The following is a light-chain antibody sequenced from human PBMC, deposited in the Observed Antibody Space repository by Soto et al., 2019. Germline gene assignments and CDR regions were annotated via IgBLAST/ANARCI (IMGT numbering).Light chain of an antibody. CDR2: LGS. Sequence: DIVMTQSPLSLPVTPGEPASISCRSSQSLLHSNGYNYLDWYLQKPGQSPQLLIYLGSNRASRVPDRFSGSGSGTDFTLKISRVEAEHVGVYYGKQALPYPQFGPGTKVDIK. J-gene: IGKJ3*01. V-gene: IGKV2-28*01. CDR1: QSLLHSNGYNY. CDR3: KQALPYPQ.